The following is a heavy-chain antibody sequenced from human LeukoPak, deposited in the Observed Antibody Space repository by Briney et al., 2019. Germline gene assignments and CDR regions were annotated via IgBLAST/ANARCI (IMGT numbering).Heavy chain of an antibody. CDR2: IIPIFGTA. D-gene: IGHD6-13*01. Sequence: SVKVSCKASGGTFSSYAISWVRQAPGQGLEWMGGIIPIFGTANYAQKFQGRVTITTDTSTSTAYMELRSLRSDDTAVYYCARVRPSGSSWYPFDYWGQGTLVTVSS. V-gene: IGHV1-69*05. CDR3: ARVRPSGSSWYPFDY. J-gene: IGHJ4*02. CDR1: GGTFSSYA.